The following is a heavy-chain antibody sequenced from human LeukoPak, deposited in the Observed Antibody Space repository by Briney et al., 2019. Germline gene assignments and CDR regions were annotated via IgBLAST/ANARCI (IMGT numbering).Heavy chain of an antibody. D-gene: IGHD6-6*01. CDR3: ARTYSSLRGTFDY. CDR2: ISSSSSYI. V-gene: IGHV3-21*01. J-gene: IGHJ4*02. CDR1: GFTFSSYS. Sequence: GGSLGLSCAASGFTFSSYSMNWVRQAPGKGLEWVSSISSSSSYIYYADSVKGRFTISRDNAKNSLYLQMNSLRAEDTAVYYCARTYSSLRGTFDYWGQGTLVTVSS.